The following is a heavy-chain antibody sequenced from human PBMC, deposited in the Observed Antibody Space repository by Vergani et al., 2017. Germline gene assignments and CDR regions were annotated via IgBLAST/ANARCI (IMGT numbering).Heavy chain of an antibody. V-gene: IGHV5-51*01. J-gene: IGHJ4*02. Sequence: EVQLVPSGAEVKTPGESLKISCKGSGYSFTSYWIGWVRQMPGKGLEWMGIIYPGDSDTRYSPSFQGRVTIPADKSISTAYLQWSSLKASDTAMYYCARQSYGDYWETVMWGQGTLVTVSS. CDR2: IYPGDSDT. CDR3: ARQSYGDYWETVM. CDR1: GYSFTSYW. D-gene: IGHD4-17*01.